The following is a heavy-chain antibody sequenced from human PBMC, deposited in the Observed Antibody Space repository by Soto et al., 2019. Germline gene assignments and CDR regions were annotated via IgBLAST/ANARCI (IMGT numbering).Heavy chain of an antibody. CDR3: RYVYYNSERCDA. Sequence: ITLKESGPTLVKPTQTLTLTCTFSGFSLSTSAVGVGWICQPPGKALGWLALIYWDDDKRYTPSLKSRLTITKDSSKNQVVLTMTNMDPVDTATYYCRYVYYNSERCDAWGQGTLFTVSS. D-gene: IGHD3-10*01. CDR2: IYWDDDK. J-gene: IGHJ5*02. CDR1: GFSLSTSAVG. V-gene: IGHV2-5*02.